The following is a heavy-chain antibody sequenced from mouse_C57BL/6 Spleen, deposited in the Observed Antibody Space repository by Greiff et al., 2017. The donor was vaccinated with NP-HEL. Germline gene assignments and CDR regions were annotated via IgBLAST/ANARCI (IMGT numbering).Heavy chain of an antibody. Sequence: EVHLVESGPGLVKPSQSLSLTCTVTGYSITSGYGWNWIRQFPGNKLEWMGYISYSGSTNYNPSLKSRISITRDTSKNQFFLQLNSVTTEDTATHYCARTARIKYWGQGTTLTVSS. J-gene: IGHJ2*01. CDR2: ISYSGST. CDR3: ARTARIKY. CDR1: GYSITSGYG. V-gene: IGHV3-2*02. D-gene: IGHD1-2*01.